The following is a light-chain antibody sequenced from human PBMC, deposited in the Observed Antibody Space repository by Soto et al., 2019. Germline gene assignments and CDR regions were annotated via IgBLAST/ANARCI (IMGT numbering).Light chain of an antibody. Sequence: EIVLTQSPATLSLSPGEGATLSCRANQSISSYLAWYQQKPGQAPRLLIYDASSRATGIPARFSGSGSGTDFTLTISSLEPEDFAVYYCQQRSDWPPWTFGQGTKVEIK. CDR1: QSISSY. CDR2: DAS. V-gene: IGKV3-11*01. CDR3: QQRSDWPPWT. J-gene: IGKJ1*01.